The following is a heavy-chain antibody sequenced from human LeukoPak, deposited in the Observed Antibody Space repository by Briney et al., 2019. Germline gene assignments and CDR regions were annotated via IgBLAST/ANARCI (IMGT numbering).Heavy chain of an antibody. J-gene: IGHJ4*02. CDR3: ATINFRPY. D-gene: IGHD1-1*01. Sequence: EGSLTLSCEASGFSFSDYYMSWIRQPPGKGLEWIAYIRSGATTIYYADSVKGRFTISRDDAKNSLFLQMNSLRAEDTAIYYCATINFRPYWGQGTLVTVSS. CDR2: IRSGATTI. CDR1: GFSFSDYY. V-gene: IGHV3-11*01.